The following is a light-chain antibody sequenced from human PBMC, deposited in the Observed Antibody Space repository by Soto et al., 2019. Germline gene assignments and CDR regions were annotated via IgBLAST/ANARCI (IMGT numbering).Light chain of an antibody. V-gene: IGKV3-20*01. CDR3: QQYGSSPPYT. CDR1: QSVSSSY. J-gene: IGKJ2*01. Sequence: EIVLTQSPGTLSLSPGERATLSCRASQSVSSSYLAWYQHKPGQAPRLLIYGASSRATGIPDRFSGSGSGTDFTLTISRLEPEDFAVYYCQQYGSSPPYTFGQGTKLGIK. CDR2: GAS.